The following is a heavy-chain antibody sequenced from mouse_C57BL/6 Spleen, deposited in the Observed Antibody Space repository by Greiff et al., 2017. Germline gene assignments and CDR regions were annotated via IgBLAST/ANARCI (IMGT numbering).Heavy chain of an antibody. D-gene: IGHD2-2*01. CDR1: GFSLSTFGMG. J-gene: IGHJ3*01. Sequence: QVTLKVSGPGILQPSQTLSLTCSFSGFSLSTFGMGVGWIRQPSGKGLEWLAHIWWDDDKYYNPALKSRLPIFKDTSTNQVFLKIAHVDTADTATYYCSRVVTTGDYFAYWGQGTMVTVSA. V-gene: IGHV8-8*01. CDR3: SRVVTTGDYFAY. CDR2: IWWDDDK.